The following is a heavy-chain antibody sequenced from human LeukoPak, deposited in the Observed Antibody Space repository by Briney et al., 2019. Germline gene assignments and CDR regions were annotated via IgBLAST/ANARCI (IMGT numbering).Heavy chain of an antibody. D-gene: IGHD5-18*01. CDR3: ARWIQLWLPRDPRYYFDY. J-gene: IGHJ4*02. CDR2: IKQDGSEK. CDR1: GFTFSSYW. Sequence: GGSLRLSCAASGFTFSSYWMSWVRQAPGKGLEWVANIKQDGSEKYYVDSAKGRFTISRDNAKNSLYLQMNSLRAEDTAVYYCARWIQLWLPRDPRYYFDYWGQGTLVTVS. V-gene: IGHV3-7*01.